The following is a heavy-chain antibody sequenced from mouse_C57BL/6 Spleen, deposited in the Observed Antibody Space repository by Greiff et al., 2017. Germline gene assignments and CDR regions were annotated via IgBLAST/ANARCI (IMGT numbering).Heavy chain of an antibody. CDR1: GFTFSDYY. J-gene: IGHJ2*01. CDR3: ARGRGLLRYFDY. D-gene: IGHD2-3*01. Sequence: EVKVVESEGGLVQPGSSMKLSCTASGFTFSDYYMAWVRQVPEKGLEWVANINYDGSSTYYLDSLKSRFIISRGNAKNILYLQMSSLKSEDTATYYCARGRGLLRYFDYWGQGTTLTVSS. CDR2: INYDGSST. V-gene: IGHV5-16*01.